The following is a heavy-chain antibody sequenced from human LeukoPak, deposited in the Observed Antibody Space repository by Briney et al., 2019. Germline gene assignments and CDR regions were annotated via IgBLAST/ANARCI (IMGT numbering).Heavy chain of an antibody. D-gene: IGHD2-15*01. Sequence: PSQTLSLTCTVSGGSISSGSYYWSWIRQPAGKGLEWVGRIYTSGSTYYNPSLRSRVTISVDTSKNQFSLKLSSVTAADTAVYYCARHKAPYCSGGSCYYFDYWGQGTLVTVSS. CDR2: IYTSGST. V-gene: IGHV4-61*02. CDR1: GGSISSGSYY. J-gene: IGHJ4*02. CDR3: ARHKAPYCSGGSCYYFDY.